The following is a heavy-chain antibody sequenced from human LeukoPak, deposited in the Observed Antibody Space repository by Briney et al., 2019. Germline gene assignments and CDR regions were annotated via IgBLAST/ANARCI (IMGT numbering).Heavy chain of an antibody. CDR2: IYYSGST. J-gene: IGHJ5*02. Sequence: SETLSLTCTVSGGTISSSTDYWGWVRQPPVKGLESIGSIYYSGSTYYHPSLKSRVTISVDTSKNQFSLKLISVTAADPAVYYCARHPSGYYDLWGQGALVTVSS. V-gene: IGHV4-39*01. D-gene: IGHD5-12*01. CDR1: GGTISSSTDY. CDR3: ARHPSGYYDL.